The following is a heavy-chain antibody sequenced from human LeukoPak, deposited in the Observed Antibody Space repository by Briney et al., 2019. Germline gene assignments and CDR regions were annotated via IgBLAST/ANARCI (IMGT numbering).Heavy chain of an antibody. V-gene: IGHV1-2*06. CDR3: ARERDYYDSSGYHGLRRSNHYFDS. CDR1: GYIFTDYY. Sequence: ASVKVSCTASGYIFTDYYMHWVRQAPGQELGWMGRINPNSGGTNYAETFQGRVTMTRDTAISTAYMQLSRLRSDDTAVYYCARERDYYDSSGYHGLRRSNHYFDSWGQGTLVTVSS. D-gene: IGHD3-22*01. J-gene: IGHJ4*02. CDR2: INPNSGGT.